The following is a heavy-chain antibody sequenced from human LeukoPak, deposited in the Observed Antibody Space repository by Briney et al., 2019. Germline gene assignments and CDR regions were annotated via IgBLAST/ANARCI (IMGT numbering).Heavy chain of an antibody. J-gene: IGHJ3*02. Sequence: ASVKVSCKTSGYTFASYAIHWVRQAPGQGLEWMGWINAGNDNTKYSQKFQGRVTITRDTSASTAYMELSSLRSEDTAVYYCATDLREPHDAFDIWGQGTMVTVSS. V-gene: IGHV1-3*01. CDR1: GYTFASYA. D-gene: IGHD1-26*01. CDR2: INAGNDNT. CDR3: ATDLREPHDAFDI.